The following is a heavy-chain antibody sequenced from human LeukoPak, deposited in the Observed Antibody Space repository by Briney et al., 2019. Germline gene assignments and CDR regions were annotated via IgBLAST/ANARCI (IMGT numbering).Heavy chain of an antibody. CDR1: GFTFSSNA. V-gene: IGHV3-23*01. J-gene: IGHJ4*02. D-gene: IGHD3-3*01. CDR2: ISGSGGST. CDR3: XKSIFGSFDY. Sequence: PGGSLRLSCAASGFTFSSNAMNWVRQAPGKGLEWVSAISGSGGSTYYADSVKGRFTISRDNSKNTLYLQMNSLGAEDTAVYYCXKSIFGSFDYWGQGTLVTVSS.